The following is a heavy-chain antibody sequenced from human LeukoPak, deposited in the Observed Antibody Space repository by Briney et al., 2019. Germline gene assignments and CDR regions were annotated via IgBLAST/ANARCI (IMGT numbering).Heavy chain of an antibody. CDR1: GFTFSSYA. V-gene: IGHV3-23*01. J-gene: IGHJ4*02. CDR3: AKEGVGIFPPRYYFDY. Sequence: PGGSLRLSCAASGFTFSSYAMSWVRQAPGKGLEWVSANSGSGGSTYYADSVKGRFTISRDNSKNTLYLEMNSLRAEDAAVYYCAKEGVGIFPPRYYFDYWGQGTLVTVSS. CDR2: NSGSGGST. D-gene: IGHD2-21*01.